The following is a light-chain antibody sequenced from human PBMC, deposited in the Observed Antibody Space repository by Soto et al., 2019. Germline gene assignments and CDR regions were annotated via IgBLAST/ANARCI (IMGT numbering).Light chain of an antibody. CDR1: GLPRKY. Sequence: SYELTQPPSVSVSLGQMARITCSGEGLPRKYAYWYQQKPGQPPVLVIHKDSERPSGIPERFSGSSSGTIATLTITGVQAEDEADYYCLSADSGRTTSYRVFGGGTKVPVL. CDR3: LSADSGRTTSYRV. J-gene: IGLJ3*02. V-gene: IGLV3-16*01. CDR2: KDS.